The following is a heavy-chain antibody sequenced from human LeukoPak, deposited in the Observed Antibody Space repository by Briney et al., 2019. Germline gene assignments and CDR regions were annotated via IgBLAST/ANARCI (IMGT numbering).Heavy chain of an antibody. V-gene: IGHV3-9*01. D-gene: IGHD3-22*01. Sequence: PAGRSLRLSCAASGFTFDDYAMHWVRQAPGKGLEWVSGISWNSGSIGYADSVKGRFTISRDNAKNSLYLQMNSLRAEDTALYYCAKGKVGITFDAFDIWGQGTMVTVSS. CDR3: AKGKVGITFDAFDI. CDR1: GFTFDDYA. CDR2: ISWNSGSI. J-gene: IGHJ3*02.